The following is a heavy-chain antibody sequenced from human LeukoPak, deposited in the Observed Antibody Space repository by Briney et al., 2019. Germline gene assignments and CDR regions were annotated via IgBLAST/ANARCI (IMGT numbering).Heavy chain of an antibody. CDR3: ARTGYCSSTSCYLDY. CDR2: IYTSGST. D-gene: IGHD2-2*01. CDR1: GGSISSGSYY. J-gene: IGHJ4*02. V-gene: IGHV4-61*02. Sequence: SETLSLTCTVSGGSISSGSYYWSWIRQPAGKGLEGIGRIYTSGSTNYNPSLKSRVTISVDTSKNQFSLKLCSVTAADTAVYYCARTGYCSSTSCYLDYWGQGTLVTVXS.